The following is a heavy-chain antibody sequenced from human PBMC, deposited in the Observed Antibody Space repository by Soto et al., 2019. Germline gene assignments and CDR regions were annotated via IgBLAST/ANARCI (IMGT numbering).Heavy chain of an antibody. Sequence: GASVKVSCKASGYTFTSYGISWVRQAPGQGLERMGWISAYNSNTNYAQKLQGRVTMTTNTSTSTAYMELRSLRSDDTAVYYCARDQWIQLWPPSYYYYGMDVWGQGTTVTVSS. CDR2: ISAYNSNT. CDR1: GYTFTSYG. V-gene: IGHV1-18*01. D-gene: IGHD5-18*01. J-gene: IGHJ6*02. CDR3: ARDQWIQLWPPSYYYYGMDV.